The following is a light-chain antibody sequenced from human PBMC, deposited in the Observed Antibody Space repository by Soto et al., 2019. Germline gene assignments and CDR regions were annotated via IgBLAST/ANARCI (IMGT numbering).Light chain of an antibody. Sequence: QAVVTQPASVSGSPGQSIAISCAGTSSDVGGYNYVSWYQQHPGKAPKLIIYDVTNRPSGVSNRFSGSKSDNTASLTISGLQAEDEADYYCCSYTSSSTLVFGGGTKLTVL. V-gene: IGLV2-14*01. CDR1: SSDVGGYNY. CDR2: DVT. J-gene: IGLJ2*01. CDR3: CSYTSSSTLV.